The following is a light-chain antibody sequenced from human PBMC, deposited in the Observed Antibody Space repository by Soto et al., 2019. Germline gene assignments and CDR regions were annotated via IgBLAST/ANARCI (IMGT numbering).Light chain of an antibody. J-gene: IGKJ4*01. Sequence: EIVLTQSPGTLSLSPGERATLSCRASQSVTMNYLAWYQQKPDQAPRLLIYGASGRATGIPDRFSGSGSGTDFTLTISRLEPEDFAVYYCQQYGSSPLTFGGGTKVDVK. CDR2: GAS. V-gene: IGKV3-20*01. CDR3: QQYGSSPLT. CDR1: QSVTMNY.